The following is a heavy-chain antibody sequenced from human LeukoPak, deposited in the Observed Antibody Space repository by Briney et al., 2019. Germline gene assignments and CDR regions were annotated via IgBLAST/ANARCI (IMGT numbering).Heavy chain of an antibody. Sequence: SETLFLTCTVSGGSISNSYWNWIRQPPGKGLEWIGYIYYSGTTNYNPSLRSRVTISVDTSKNQFYLRLTSVTAADTAVYYCARGFDSKSTYFDYWGQGTLVTVSS. CDR3: ARGFDSKSTYFDY. CDR1: GGSISNSY. CDR2: IYYSGTT. J-gene: IGHJ4*02. V-gene: IGHV4-59*01. D-gene: IGHD2-15*01.